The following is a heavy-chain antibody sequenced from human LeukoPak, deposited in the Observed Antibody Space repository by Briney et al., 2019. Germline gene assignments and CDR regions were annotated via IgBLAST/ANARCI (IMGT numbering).Heavy chain of an antibody. Sequence: GGSLRLSCVAPGLTLSNYWMSWVRQAPGKGLEWVATIKPDGSEKYYVDSVKGRFTISRDNAKRSLYLQMDSLRAEDTAVYYCARDRHSGYEYYYYYMDVWGKGTTVTVSS. CDR2: IKPDGSEK. CDR1: GLTLSNYW. CDR3: ARDRHSGYEYYYYYMDV. V-gene: IGHV3-7*01. D-gene: IGHD5-12*01. J-gene: IGHJ6*03.